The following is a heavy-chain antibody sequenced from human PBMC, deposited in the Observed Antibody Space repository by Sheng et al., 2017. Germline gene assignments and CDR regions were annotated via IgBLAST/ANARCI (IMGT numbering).Heavy chain of an antibody. CDR1: GFTFSSYA. Sequence: QVQLVESGGGVVQPGRSLRLSCAASGFTFSSYAMHWVRQAPGKGLEWVAVISYDGSNKYYADSVKGRFTISRDNSKNTLYLQMNSLRAEDTAVYYCARGPVVAAPLGYWGQGTLVTVSS. D-gene: IGHD2-15*01. J-gene: IGHJ4*02. CDR2: ISYDGSNK. CDR3: ARGPVVAAPLGY. V-gene: IGHV3-30*04.